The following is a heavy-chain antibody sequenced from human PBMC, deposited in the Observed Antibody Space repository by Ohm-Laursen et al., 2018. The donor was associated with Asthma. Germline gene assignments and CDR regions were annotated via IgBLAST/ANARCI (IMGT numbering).Heavy chain of an antibody. Sequence: SQTLSLTCSVSGGSISSGGSSRRWIRQPPGKGLEWIGHIFQAGTTYYNPSLKSRVTISADRPKNQFSLILTSLTAADTGIYYCARLTNGDASFDFWGQGILVTVSS. J-gene: IGHJ4*02. V-gene: IGHV4-30-2*01. CDR3: ARLTNGDASFDF. D-gene: IGHD4-11*01. CDR2: IFQAGTT. CDR1: GGSISSGGSS.